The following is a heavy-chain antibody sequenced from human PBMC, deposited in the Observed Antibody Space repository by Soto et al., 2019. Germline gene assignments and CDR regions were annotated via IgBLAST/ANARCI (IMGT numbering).Heavy chain of an antibody. Sequence: VESLKISCNGSEYNFTNYWIGWVRQMPGKGLEWMGIIYPGDSDTRYSPSFQGQVTISADKSISTTYLQWSSLRASDTAMYYCARHAYSSSKFWFDPWGQGTLVTVSS. CDR3: ARHAYSSSKFWFDP. CDR2: IYPGDSDT. J-gene: IGHJ5*02. V-gene: IGHV5-51*01. D-gene: IGHD6-6*01. CDR1: EYNFTNYW.